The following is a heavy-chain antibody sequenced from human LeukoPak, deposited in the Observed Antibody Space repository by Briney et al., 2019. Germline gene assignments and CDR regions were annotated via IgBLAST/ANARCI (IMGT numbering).Heavy chain of an antibody. CDR3: AKDSTAVAGNYFDY. CDR1: GFTFSSYA. CDR2: ISYDGSNK. J-gene: IGHJ4*02. Sequence: GGSLRLSCAASGFTFSSYAMHWVRQAPGKGLEWVAVISYDGSNKYYADSVKGRFTISRDNSKNTLYLQMNSLRAEDTAVYYCAKDSTAVAGNYFDYWGQGTLVTVSS. D-gene: IGHD6-19*01. V-gene: IGHV3-30-3*01.